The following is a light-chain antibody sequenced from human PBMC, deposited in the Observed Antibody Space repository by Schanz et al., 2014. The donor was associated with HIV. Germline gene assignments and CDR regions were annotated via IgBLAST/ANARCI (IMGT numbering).Light chain of an antibody. Sequence: DIQMTQSPSTLSASVGDGVTITCRASQYISRWLAWYQQKPGQAPHLLIYQASTLQTGVSSRFSGSGSGTEFTLTISGLLPEDFATYYCLQHNTYPLTFGQGTRLETK. V-gene: IGKV1-5*03. CDR3: LQHNTYPLT. J-gene: IGKJ5*01. CDR2: QAS. CDR1: QYISRW.